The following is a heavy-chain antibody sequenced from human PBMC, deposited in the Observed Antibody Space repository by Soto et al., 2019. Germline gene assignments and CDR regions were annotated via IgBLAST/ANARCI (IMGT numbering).Heavy chain of an antibody. CDR2: ISSSGASA. CDR3: AKALRASAYDV. V-gene: IGHV3-23*01. CDR1: GFTFSSYA. Sequence: PGGSLRLSCAASGFTFSSYAMHWVRQAPGKGLEWVSDISSSGASASYGDSVKGRFAISRDNSKNTLFLQMNSLRAEDTAIYYCAKALRASAYDVWGKGALVTVPS. J-gene: IGHJ4*02. D-gene: IGHD2-2*01.